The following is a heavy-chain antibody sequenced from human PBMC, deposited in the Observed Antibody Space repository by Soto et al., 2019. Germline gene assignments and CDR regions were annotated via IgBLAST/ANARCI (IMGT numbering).Heavy chain of an antibody. V-gene: IGHV3-23*01. J-gene: IGHJ5*02. D-gene: IGHD4-17*01. Sequence: GGSLRLSCAASGFTFSSYAMSWVRQAPGKGLEWVSAISGSGGSTYYADSVKGRFTISRDNSKNTLYLQMNSLRAEDTAVYYCASPSPEYGDLNWFDPWGQGTLVTVSS. CDR2: ISGSGGST. CDR1: GFTFSSYA. CDR3: ASPSPEYGDLNWFDP.